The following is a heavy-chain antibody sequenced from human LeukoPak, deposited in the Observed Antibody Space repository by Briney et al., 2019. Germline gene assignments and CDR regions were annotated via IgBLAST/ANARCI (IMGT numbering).Heavy chain of an antibody. CDR3: ARRADIDSSGYSLPIDY. CDR2: INHSGST. D-gene: IGHD3-22*01. Sequence: KPSETLSLTCAVYGGSFSGYYWSWIRQPPGKGLEWIGEINHSGSTNYNPSLKSRVTISVDTSKNQFSLKLSSVIAADTAVYYCARRADIDSSGYSLPIDYWGQGTLVTVSS. CDR1: GGSFSGYY. J-gene: IGHJ4*02. V-gene: IGHV4-34*01.